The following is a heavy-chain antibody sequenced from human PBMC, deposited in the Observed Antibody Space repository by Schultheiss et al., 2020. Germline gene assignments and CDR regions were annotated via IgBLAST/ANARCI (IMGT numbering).Heavy chain of an antibody. J-gene: IGHJ4*02. D-gene: IGHD2-2*01. CDR1: GFTVSSNY. CDR2: IYSCGST. V-gene: IGHV3-66*03. CDR3: ARSKGVPAAHPFDY. Sequence: WGSLRLSCAASGFTVSSNYMSWVRQAPGKGLEWASVIYSCGSTYYADSVKGRFTISRDNSKNTLYLQMNSLRAEDTAVYYCARSKGVPAAHPFDYWGQGNLGTVSS.